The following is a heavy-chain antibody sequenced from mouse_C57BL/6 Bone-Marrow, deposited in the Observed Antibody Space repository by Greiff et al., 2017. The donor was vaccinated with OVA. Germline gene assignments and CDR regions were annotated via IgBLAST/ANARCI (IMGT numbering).Heavy chain of an antibody. CDR3: ARRIYYYGSSYWYFDV. Sequence: QVTLKESGPGILQSSQTLSLTCSFSGFSLSTSGMGVSWIRQPSGKGLEWLAHIYWDDDKRYNPSLKSRPTISKDTSRNQVFLKITSVDTADTATYYCARRIYYYGSSYWYFDVWGTGTTVTVSS. CDR2: IYWDDDK. CDR1: GFSLSTSGMG. J-gene: IGHJ1*03. V-gene: IGHV8-12*01. D-gene: IGHD1-1*01.